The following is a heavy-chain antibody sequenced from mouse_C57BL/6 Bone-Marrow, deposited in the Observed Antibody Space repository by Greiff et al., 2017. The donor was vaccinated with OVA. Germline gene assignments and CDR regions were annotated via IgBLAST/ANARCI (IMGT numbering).Heavy chain of an antibody. CDR3: ARVVAQATYYYAMDY. J-gene: IGHJ4*01. D-gene: IGHD3-2*02. CDR2: IDPSDSET. V-gene: IGHV1-52*01. Sequence: QVQLKQPGAELVRPGSSVKLSCKASGYTFTSYWMHWVKQRPIQGLEWIGNIDPSDSETHYNQKFKDKATLTVDKSSSTAYMQLSSLTSEDSAVYYCARVVAQATYYYAMDYWGQGTSVTVSS. CDR1: GYTFTSYW.